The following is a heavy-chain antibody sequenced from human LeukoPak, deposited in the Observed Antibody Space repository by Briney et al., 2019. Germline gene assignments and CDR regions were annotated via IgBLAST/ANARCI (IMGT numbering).Heavy chain of an antibody. CDR1: GYSISSGYY. Sequence: PSETLSLTCAVSGYSISSGYYWGWIRQPPGKGLEWIGSIYHSGSTYYNPSLKSRVTISVDTSKNQFSLKLSSVTAADTAVYYCARVVGSSSPTYFDYWSQGTLVTVSS. CDR3: ARVVGSSSPTYFDY. V-gene: IGHV4-38-2*01. J-gene: IGHJ4*02. D-gene: IGHD6-13*01. CDR2: IYHSGST.